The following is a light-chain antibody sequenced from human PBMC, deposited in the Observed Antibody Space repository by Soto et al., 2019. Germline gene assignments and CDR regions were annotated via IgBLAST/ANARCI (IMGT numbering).Light chain of an antibody. CDR3: LLDFSYFWA. V-gene: IGKV1-5*01. Sequence: DIQMTQSPSTLSASVGDRVTITCRASQSISSWLAWYQQKPGKAPKLLIYDASSLESGVPSRFSGSGSGTEFTLTISSLQPDDFATYDCLLDFSYFWAFGQGTKVDIK. J-gene: IGKJ1*01. CDR1: QSISSW. CDR2: DAS.